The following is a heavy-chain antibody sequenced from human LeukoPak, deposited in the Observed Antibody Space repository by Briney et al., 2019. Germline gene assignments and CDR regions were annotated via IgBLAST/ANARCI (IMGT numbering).Heavy chain of an antibody. CDR1: GFTSFDFP. J-gene: IGHJ5*02. CDR3: ARVTDYGDYGHWFDP. D-gene: IGHD4-17*01. Sequence: QPGGSLRLSCEASGFTSFDFPMNWVRQAPGKGLEWVAVISYDGSNKYYADSVKGRFTISRDNSKNTLYLQMNSLRAEDTAVYYCARVTDYGDYGHWFDPWGQGTLVTVSS. CDR2: ISYDGSNK. V-gene: IGHV3-30-3*01.